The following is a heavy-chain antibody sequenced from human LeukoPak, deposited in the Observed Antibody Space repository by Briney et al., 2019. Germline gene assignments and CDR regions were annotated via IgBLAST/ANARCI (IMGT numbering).Heavy chain of an antibody. V-gene: IGHV3-15*01. CDR2: IKSKTDGGTT. D-gene: IGHD3-3*01. CDR1: GFTFSNAW. Sequence: GGSLRLSCAASGFTFSNAWMSWVRQAPGKGLEWVGRIKSKTDGGTTDYAAPVKGRFTISRDDSKNTLYLQMNSLKTEDTAVYYCTTIRDDFWSGYPRYDAFDIWGQGTMVTVSS. CDR3: TTIRDDFWSGYPRYDAFDI. J-gene: IGHJ3*02.